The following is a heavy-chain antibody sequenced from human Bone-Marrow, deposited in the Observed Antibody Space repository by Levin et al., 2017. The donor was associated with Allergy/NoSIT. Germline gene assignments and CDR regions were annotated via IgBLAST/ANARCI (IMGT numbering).Heavy chain of an antibody. V-gene: IGHV3-23*01. CDR3: GKEGGNTVMIGQNY. CDR2: ITGNAGGT. D-gene: IGHD5-18*01. J-gene: IGHJ4*02. CDR1: GFSFNSYA. Sequence: GGSLRLSCAASGFSFNSYAMVWVRQAPGKGLEWVSTITGNAGGTFYADSVKGRFTISRDNFKSTLYLQMNSLTADDTAIYYCGKEGGNTVMIGQNYWGRGTLVTVSS.